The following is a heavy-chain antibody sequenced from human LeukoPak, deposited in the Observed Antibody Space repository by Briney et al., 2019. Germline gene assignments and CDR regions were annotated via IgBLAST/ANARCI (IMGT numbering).Heavy chain of an antibody. CDR1: GYSFTSYW. CDR3: ARQYDLLAGPYYFDF. D-gene: IGHD3/OR15-3a*01. V-gene: IGHV5-51*01. Sequence: PGESLKISCKGSGYSFTSYWIGWVRQMPGKGLEWMGIIYPSDSDTQYNPSFQGQVTVSADKSANTAYLQWSSLTASDSAIYYCARQYDLLAGPYYFDFWGQGTLVTVSS. J-gene: IGHJ4*02. CDR2: IYPSDSDT.